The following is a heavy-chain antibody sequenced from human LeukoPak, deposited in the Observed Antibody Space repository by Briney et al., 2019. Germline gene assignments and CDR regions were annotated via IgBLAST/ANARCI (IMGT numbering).Heavy chain of an antibody. CDR1: GLTFSSYS. D-gene: IGHD5-18*01. CDR2: ISSSSSTI. CDR3: ARNPLDTYYYMDV. V-gene: IGHV3-48*01. Sequence: GGSLRLSCAASGLTFSSYSMNWVRQAPGKGLEWVSYISSSSSTIYYADSVKGRFTISRDNAKNSLYLQMNSLRAEDTAVYYCARNPLDTYYYMDVWGKGTTVTVSS. J-gene: IGHJ6*03.